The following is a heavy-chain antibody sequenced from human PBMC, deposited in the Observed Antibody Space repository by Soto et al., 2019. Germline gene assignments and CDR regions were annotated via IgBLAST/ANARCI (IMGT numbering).Heavy chain of an antibody. V-gene: IGHV1-69*13. D-gene: IGHD3-22*01. J-gene: IGHJ4*02. CDR1: GGTFSSYA. Sequence: VASVKVSCKASGGTFSSYAISWVRQAPGQGLEWMGGITPIFGTANYAQKFQGRVTITADESTSTAYMELSSLRSEDTAVYYCASPSPLYYYDSSGYPLDYWGQGTLVTVSS. CDR3: ASPSPLYYYDSSGYPLDY. CDR2: ITPIFGTA.